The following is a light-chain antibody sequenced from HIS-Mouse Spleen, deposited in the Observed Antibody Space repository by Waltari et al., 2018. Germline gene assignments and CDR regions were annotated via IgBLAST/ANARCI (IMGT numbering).Light chain of an antibody. CDR3: YSTDSSGNHRV. CDR1: AFPKKY. V-gene: IGLV3-10*01. CDR2: EDS. Sequence: SYELTQPPSVSVSPGQTARITCSGDAFPKKYAYWYQQKSGQAPVLVIYEDSKRPSGIPGRLSGSSSGTMATLTICGAQVEDEADYYCYSTDSSGNHRVFGGGTKLTVL. J-gene: IGLJ2*01.